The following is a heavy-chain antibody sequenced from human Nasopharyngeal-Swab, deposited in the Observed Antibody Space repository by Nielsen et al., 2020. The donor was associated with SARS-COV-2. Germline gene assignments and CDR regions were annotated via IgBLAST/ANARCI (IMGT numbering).Heavy chain of an antibody. D-gene: IGHD6-13*01. CDR3: VRDDGRSWLLDK. J-gene: IGHJ4*02. CDR1: GYSLMSQA. V-gene: IGHV1-3*01. CDR2: ITAANGNT. Sequence: ASVKVSCKASGYSLMSQAMHWVRQAPGQRLEWMGWITAANGNTEYSRKFRDRLTLSSDTSANTAYMDLSGLRSEDTALYYCVRDDGRSWLLDKWGQGTLVTVSS.